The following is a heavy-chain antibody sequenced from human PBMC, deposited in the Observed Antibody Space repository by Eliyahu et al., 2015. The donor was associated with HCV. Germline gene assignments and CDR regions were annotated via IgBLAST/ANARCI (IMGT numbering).Heavy chain of an antibody. D-gene: IGHD3-16*02. CDR3: ARAPSMITFGGVIVNGDSGGFDY. CDR1: GGSISXGXXY. J-gene: IGHJ4*02. CDR2: IYYSGST. V-gene: IGHV4-30-4*01. Sequence: QVQLQESSPGLVKPSQTLSLTCTVSGGSISXGXXYWXWIXQPPGXGLEWIGYIYYSGSTYYNPSLKSRVTISVDTSKNQFSLKLSSVTAADTAVYYCARAPSMITFGGVIVNGDSGGFDYWGQGTLVTVSS.